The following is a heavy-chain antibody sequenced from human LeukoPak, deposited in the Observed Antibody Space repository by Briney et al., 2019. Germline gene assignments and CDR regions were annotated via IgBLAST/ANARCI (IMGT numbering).Heavy chain of an antibody. CDR1: GDSVSSSSYY. J-gene: IGHJ4*02. Sequence: SETLSLTCTVSGDSVSSSSYYLSWIRQPPGKGLDWITYMSPSGTTKYNPSLKSRVTTSVDTSRTQFSLRLSSVTAADTAVYYCARGQDDRSGTFDYWGQGTLVTVSS. CDR3: ARGQDDRSGTFDY. CDR2: MSPSGTT. V-gene: IGHV4-61*01. D-gene: IGHD3-22*01.